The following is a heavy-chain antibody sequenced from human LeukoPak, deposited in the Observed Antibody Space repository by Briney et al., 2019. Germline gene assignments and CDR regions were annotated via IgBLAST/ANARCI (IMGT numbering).Heavy chain of an antibody. CDR2: INPNSGGT. J-gene: IGHJ4*02. CDR3: ARDAPEMATITGPFDY. Sequence: ASVKVSCKASGYTFTGFYMHWVRQAPGQGREWMGWINPNSGGTNYAQKFQGRVTMTRDTSISTAYMELSRLRSDDTAVYYCARDAPEMATITGPFDYWGQGTLVTVSS. D-gene: IGHD5-24*01. V-gene: IGHV1-2*02. CDR1: GYTFTGFY.